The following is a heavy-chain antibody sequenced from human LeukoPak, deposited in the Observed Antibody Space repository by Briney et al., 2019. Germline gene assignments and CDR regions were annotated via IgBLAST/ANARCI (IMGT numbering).Heavy chain of an antibody. CDR3: AKSMLTSDDFDI. D-gene: IGHD2-8*01. CDR2: LSSSGSDT. J-gene: IGHJ3*02. CDR1: GFIVSMHF. V-gene: IGHV3-23*01. Sequence: GRSHSPFCDTAGFIVSMHFIGSARQPPRKGMEWVSSLSSSGSDTFYADSVKGRFTISRDNSKNTLHLQKNSLRDDETAVDFWAKSMLTSDDFDIWGRGTMVTVSS.